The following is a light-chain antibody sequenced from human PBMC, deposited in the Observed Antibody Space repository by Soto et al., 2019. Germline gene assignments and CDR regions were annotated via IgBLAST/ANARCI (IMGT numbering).Light chain of an antibody. J-gene: IGKJ4*01. CDR1: QSVGRRY. CDR2: DTS. V-gene: IGKV3-20*01. CDR3: QQYGSSPLT. Sequence: VVLTQSPGTLSLSPGERATLSCRASQSVGRRYLAWYQQKPGQAPRLLIYDTSDRASDIPDRFSGGGSETDFSLTISRLVPEDFAVYYCQQYGSSPLTFGGGTKVEIK.